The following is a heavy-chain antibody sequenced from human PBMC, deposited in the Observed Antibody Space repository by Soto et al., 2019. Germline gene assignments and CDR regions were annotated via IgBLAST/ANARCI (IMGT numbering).Heavy chain of an antibody. CDR2: IYYSGST. Sequence: SETLSLTCTVSGGSISSYYWSWIRQPPGKGLEWIGYIYYSGSTNYNPSLKSRVTISVDTSKNQFSLKLSSVTAADTAVYYCARLETEFLEWLGFDPWGQGTLVTVSS. D-gene: IGHD3-3*01. V-gene: IGHV4-59*01. CDR3: ARLETEFLEWLGFDP. J-gene: IGHJ5*02. CDR1: GGSISSYY.